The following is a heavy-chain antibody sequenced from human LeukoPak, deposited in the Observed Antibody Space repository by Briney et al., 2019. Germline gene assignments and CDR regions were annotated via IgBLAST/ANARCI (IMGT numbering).Heavy chain of an antibody. J-gene: IGHJ4*02. D-gene: IGHD6-6*01. CDR2: IGTAGDT. CDR3: ARDGVGEYSSTFDY. Sequence: PGGSLRLSCAASGFTFSSHDMHWVRQATGKGLEWVSAIGTAGDTYYPGSVKGRFTISRENAKNSLYLQMNSLRAEDTAVYYCARDGVGEYSSTFDYWGQGTLVTVSS. CDR1: GFTFSSHD. V-gene: IGHV3-13*01.